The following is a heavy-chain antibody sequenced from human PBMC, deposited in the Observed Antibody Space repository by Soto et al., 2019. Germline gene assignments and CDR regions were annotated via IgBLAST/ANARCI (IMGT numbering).Heavy chain of an antibody. J-gene: IGHJ6*02. Sequence: QVQLVQSGAEVKKPGSSVKVSCKASGGTFSSYAISWVLQAPGQGLEWMGGIIPIFGTANYAQKFQGRVTITADKSTGTAYLELGTLRSEDTAVYYCARPEYDFWSGYYNPGYYGMDVWGQGTTVTVSS. CDR3: ARPEYDFWSGYYNPGYYGMDV. CDR1: GGTFSSYA. CDR2: IIPIFGTA. V-gene: IGHV1-69*06. D-gene: IGHD3-3*01.